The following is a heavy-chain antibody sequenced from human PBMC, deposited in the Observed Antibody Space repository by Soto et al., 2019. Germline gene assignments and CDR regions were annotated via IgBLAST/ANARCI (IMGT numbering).Heavy chain of an antibody. J-gene: IGHJ5*02. CDR2: IYYSGST. D-gene: IGHD2-2*01. CDR3: ASTPFQGDIVLVPAALGPFDP. Sequence: SETLSLTCTVSGGSISSGGYYWSWIRQHPGKGLEWIGYIYYSGSTYYNPSLKSRVTISVDTSKNQFSLKLSSVTAADTAVYYCASTPFQGDIVLVPAALGPFDPWGQGTLVTVSS. V-gene: IGHV4-31*03. CDR1: GGSISSGGYY.